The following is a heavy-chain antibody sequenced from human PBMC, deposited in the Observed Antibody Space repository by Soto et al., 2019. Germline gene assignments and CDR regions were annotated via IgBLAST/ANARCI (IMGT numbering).Heavy chain of an antibody. Sequence: SETLSLTCTVSGGSISSYYWSWIRQPPGKGLEWIGYIYYSGSTNYNPSLKSRVTISVDTSKNQFSLKLSSVTAADTAVYYCARMGYYDSSGYLMTDVTSDAFDIWGQGTMVTVSS. CDR1: GGSISSYY. V-gene: IGHV4-59*01. CDR3: ARMGYYDSSGYLMTDVTSDAFDI. CDR2: IYYSGST. D-gene: IGHD3-22*01. J-gene: IGHJ3*02.